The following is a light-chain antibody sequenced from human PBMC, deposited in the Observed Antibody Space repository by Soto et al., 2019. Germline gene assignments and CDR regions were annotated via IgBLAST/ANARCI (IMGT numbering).Light chain of an antibody. CDR1: QDIAIY. J-gene: IGKJ4*02. V-gene: IGKV1-9*01. Sequence: HFSQSRSALSASVGARLTITCRASQDIAIYLAWYQQKPGEAPKLLIYAASTLYGGVPSRFSGSGSGTDFALTITSLQAEDFATYYCQQLRMYPSTLGGGTKVDIK. CDR3: QQLRMYPST. CDR2: AAS.